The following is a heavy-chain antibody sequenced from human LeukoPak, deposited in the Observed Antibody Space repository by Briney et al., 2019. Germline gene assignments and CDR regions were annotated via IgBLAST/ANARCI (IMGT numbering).Heavy chain of an antibody. J-gene: IGHJ4*02. CDR3: ARLPVGWFGRSGSIPFDY. Sequence: ASVKVSCKASGYTFTSYAINWVRQAPGQGLEWMGWINTNTGNPTYAQGFTGRFVFSLDTSVSTAYLQISSLKAEDTAVYYCARLPVGWFGRSGSIPFDYWGQGTLVTVSS. D-gene: IGHD3-10*01. CDR1: GYTFTSYA. V-gene: IGHV7-4-1*02. CDR2: INTNTGNP.